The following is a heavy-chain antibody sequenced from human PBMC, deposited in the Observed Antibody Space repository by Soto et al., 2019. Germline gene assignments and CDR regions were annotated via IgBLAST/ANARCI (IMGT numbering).Heavy chain of an antibody. CDR1: GDAIRNGALS. Sequence: SATLSLTCTVAGDAIRNGALSWSWIRQPPGRGLEWIGSIHHSGTTYYNPSLISRISISLATSQNQFSLTLRSVTAADTAVYYCARHSDYSNGFNFDYWGQGTRVTVPS. CDR2: IHHSGTT. J-gene: IGHJ4*02. D-gene: IGHD5-18*01. V-gene: IGHV4-30-4*08. CDR3: ARHSDYSNGFNFDY.